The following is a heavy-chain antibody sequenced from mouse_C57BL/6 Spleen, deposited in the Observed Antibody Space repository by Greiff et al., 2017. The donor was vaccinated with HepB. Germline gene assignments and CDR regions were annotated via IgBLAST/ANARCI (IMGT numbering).Heavy chain of an antibody. CDR3: TRSLGVVATDFDY. V-gene: IGHV1-15*01. Sequence: QVQLQQSGAELVRPGASVTLSCKASGYKFTDYEMHWVKQTPVHGLEWIGAIDPETGGTAHNRKFKGKAILTADKASSTAYMELRSLTSEDSAVYYCTRSLGVVATDFDYWGQGTTLTVSS. CDR1: GYKFTDYE. D-gene: IGHD1-1*01. CDR2: IDPETGGT. J-gene: IGHJ2*01.